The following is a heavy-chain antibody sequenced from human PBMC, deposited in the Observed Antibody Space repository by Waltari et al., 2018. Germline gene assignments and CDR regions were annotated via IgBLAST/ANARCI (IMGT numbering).Heavy chain of an antibody. CDR1: GFIFSDYE. V-gene: IGHV3-48*03. CDR3: ARGRVGDGDCLDS. D-gene: IGHD2-21*02. CDR2: IKPSGYV. J-gene: IGHJ5*01. Sequence: EIQLVESGGGLVQPGGSLRLSCEVSGFIFSDYEMNWVRQAPGKGLELVSFIKPSGYVIYAESVKGRFTISRDNSKSSLFLQMNSLRGEDTAVYFCARGRVGDGDCLDSWGQGTLVTVSS.